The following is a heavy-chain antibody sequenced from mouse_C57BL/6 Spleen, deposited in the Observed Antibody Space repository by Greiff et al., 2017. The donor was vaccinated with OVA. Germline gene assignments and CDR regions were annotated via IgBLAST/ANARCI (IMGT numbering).Heavy chain of an antibody. CDR2: IDPSDSYT. J-gene: IGHJ2*01. Sequence: QVQLQQPGAELVKPGASVKLSCKASGYTFTSYWMQWVKQRPGQGLEWIGEIDPSDSYTNHNQKFKGKATLTVDTSSSTAYMQLSSLTSADSAVYYCARRYYDYDQYYFDYWGQGTTLTVSS. D-gene: IGHD2-4*01. CDR1: GYTFTSYW. V-gene: IGHV1-50*01. CDR3: ARRYYDYDQYYFDY.